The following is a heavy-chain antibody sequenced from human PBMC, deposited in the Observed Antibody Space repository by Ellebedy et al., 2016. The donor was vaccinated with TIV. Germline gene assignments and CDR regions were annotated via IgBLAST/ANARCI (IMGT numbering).Heavy chain of an antibody. J-gene: IGHJ5*02. D-gene: IGHD2-15*01. CDR3: ARELVAASGLGWFDP. V-gene: IGHV3-53*01. CDR2: IYSGGST. CDR1: GFTVSSNY. Sequence: GGSLRLSCAASGFTVSSNYMSWVRQAPGKGLEWVSVIYSGGSTYYADSVKGRFTISRDNSKNTLYLQMNSLRAEDTAVYYCARELVAASGLGWFDPWGQGTLVTVSS.